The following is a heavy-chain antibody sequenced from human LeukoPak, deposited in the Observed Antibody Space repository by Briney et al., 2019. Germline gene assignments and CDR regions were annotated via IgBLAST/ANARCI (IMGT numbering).Heavy chain of an antibody. CDR2: IIPFFGTT. D-gene: IGHD5-12*01. V-gene: IGHV1-69*13. CDR3: ARDRGYSGYAPFDY. J-gene: IGHJ4*02. CDR1: GGIFTSHG. Sequence: SVKVSCKASGGIFTSHGISWVRQAPGQGLEWMGGIIPFFGTTNYAQKFQGRVTMTADESTSTAYMELTSLRSDDTAVYYCARDRGYSGYAPFDYWGQGTLVTVSS.